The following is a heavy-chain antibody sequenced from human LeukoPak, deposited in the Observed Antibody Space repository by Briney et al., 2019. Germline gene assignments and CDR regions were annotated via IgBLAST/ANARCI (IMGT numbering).Heavy chain of an antibody. D-gene: IGHD6-6*01. V-gene: IGHV3-30*02. J-gene: IGHJ4*02. CDR3: AEDLAARPDYFDY. CDR1: GFTFSSYG. CDR2: IRYDGSNK. Sequence: GGSLRFSCAASGFTFSSYGMHWVRQAPGKGLEWVAFIRYDGSNKYYADSVKGRFTISRDNSKNTLYLQMNSLRAEDTAVYYCAEDLAARPDYFDYWGQGTLVTVSS.